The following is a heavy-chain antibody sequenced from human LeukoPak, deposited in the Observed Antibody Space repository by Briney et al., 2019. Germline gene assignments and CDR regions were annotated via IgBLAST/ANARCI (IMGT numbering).Heavy chain of an antibody. CDR3: ARHGSGSYYNPFDY. J-gene: IGHJ4*02. D-gene: IGHD3-10*01. V-gene: IGHV3-7*01. CDR1: GFTFSTYW. Sequence: PGGPLRLSCAASGFTFSTYWMSWVRQAPGKGLEWVANINQDGSEKYYVDSVKGRFTISRDNAKNSLYLQMNSLRAEDTAVYYCARHGSGSYYNPFDYWGQGTLVTVSS. CDR2: INQDGSEK.